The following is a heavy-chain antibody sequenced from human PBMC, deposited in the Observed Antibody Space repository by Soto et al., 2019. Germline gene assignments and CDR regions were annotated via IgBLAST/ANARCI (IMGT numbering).Heavy chain of an antibody. D-gene: IGHD2-2*02. V-gene: IGHV4-34*01. CDR2: INHSGST. J-gene: IGHJ4*02. Sequence: QVQLQQWGAGLLKPSETLSLTCAVYGGSFSGYYWSWIRQPPGKGLEWIGEINHSGSTNYNPSLMSRVTISVDTSKNQFSLKLSSVTAADTAVYYCATLTRRYCSSTSCYNYWGQGTLVTVSS. CDR3: ATLTRRYCSSTSCYNY. CDR1: GGSFSGYY.